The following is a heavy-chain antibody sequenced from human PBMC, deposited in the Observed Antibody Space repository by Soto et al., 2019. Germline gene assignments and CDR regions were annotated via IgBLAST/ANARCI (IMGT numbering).Heavy chain of an antibody. CDR1: GGTFSSYA. V-gene: IGHV1-69*13. J-gene: IGHJ3*02. CDR3: ARVGLAYCGGDCYPDAFDI. Sequence: SVKVSCKASGGTFSSYAISWVRQAPGQGLEWMGGIIPIFGTANYAQKFQGRVTITADESTSTAYMELSSLRSEDTAVYYCARVGLAYCGGDCYPDAFDIWGQGTMVTVSS. CDR2: IIPIFGTA. D-gene: IGHD2-21*02.